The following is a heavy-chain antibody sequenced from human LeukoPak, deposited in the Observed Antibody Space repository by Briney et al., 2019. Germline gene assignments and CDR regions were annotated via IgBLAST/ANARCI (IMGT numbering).Heavy chain of an antibody. CDR3: ARDNGGGLQFIG. Sequence: PGGSLRLSCAASGFTFSSYGMHWVRQAPGKGLEWVAVISYDGSNKYYADSVKGRFTISRDNSKNTLYLQMNSLRAEDTAVYYCARDNGGGLQFIGGGQGTLVTVSS. V-gene: IGHV3-30*03. CDR2: ISYDGSNK. D-gene: IGHD5-24*01. J-gene: IGHJ4*02. CDR1: GFTFSSYG.